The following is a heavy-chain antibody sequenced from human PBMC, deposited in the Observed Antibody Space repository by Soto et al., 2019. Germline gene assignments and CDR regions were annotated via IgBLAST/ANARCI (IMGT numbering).Heavy chain of an antibody. CDR3: ARGNGDYLNWFDP. Sequence: ASVKVSCKASGYTFTSYAMHWVRQAPGQRLEWMGWINAGNGNTKYPQKFQGRVTITRDTSASTAYMELSSLRSEDTAVYYCARGNGDYLNWFDPWGQGTLVTVSS. D-gene: IGHD4-17*01. V-gene: IGHV1-3*01. CDR1: GYTFTSYA. J-gene: IGHJ5*02. CDR2: INAGNGNT.